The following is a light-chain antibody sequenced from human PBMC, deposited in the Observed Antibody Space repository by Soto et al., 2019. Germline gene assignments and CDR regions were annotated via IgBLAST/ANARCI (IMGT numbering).Light chain of an antibody. J-gene: IGKJ4*01. V-gene: IGKV3-20*01. Sequence: EIVMTQSPGTLSVSPGERATLSCMASQSVSSNLAWYQQKPGQAPRLLIYGASTRATGIPARFSGSGADTDFTLTISGLEPEDFAVYYCQQYGSSPLTFGGGTKVDIK. CDR1: QSVSSN. CDR2: GAS. CDR3: QQYGSSPLT.